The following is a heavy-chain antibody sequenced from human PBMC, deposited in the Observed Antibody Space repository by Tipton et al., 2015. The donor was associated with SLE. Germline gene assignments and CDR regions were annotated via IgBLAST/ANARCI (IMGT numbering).Heavy chain of an antibody. J-gene: IGHJ4*02. Sequence: SLRLSCAASGFTFSHYRLAWVRQAPGKGLEWISSISSSSNFIYYADSLKGRFTISRDNHRNTLYLQMDSPRDEDTAVYYCVTHVGNALDYWGQGTLVSVSS. V-gene: IGHV3-21*01. CDR3: VTHVGNALDY. CDR1: GFTFSHYR. CDR2: ISSSSNFI. D-gene: IGHD2-15*01.